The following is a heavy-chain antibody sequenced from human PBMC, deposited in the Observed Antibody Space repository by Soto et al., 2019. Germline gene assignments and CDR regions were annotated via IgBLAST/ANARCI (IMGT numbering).Heavy chain of an antibody. D-gene: IGHD3-16*02. Sequence: LRLSCTASGFTFSSYAMSWVRQAPGKGLEWVSAISGSGGSTYYADSVKGRFTISRDNSKNTLYLQMNSLRAEDTAVYYCAKGGWYYDYVWGSYRYFSDAFDIWGQGTMVTVS. V-gene: IGHV3-23*01. CDR1: GFTFSSYA. CDR3: AKGGWYYDYVWGSYRYFSDAFDI. CDR2: ISGSGGST. J-gene: IGHJ3*02.